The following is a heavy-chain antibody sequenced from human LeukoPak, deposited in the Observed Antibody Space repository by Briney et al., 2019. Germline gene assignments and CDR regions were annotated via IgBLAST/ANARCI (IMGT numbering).Heavy chain of an antibody. CDR3: ARGHYDVLASSYKWTPDY. D-gene: IGHD3-9*01. V-gene: IGHV3-21*01. CDR2: INSGGDYK. Sequence: GGSLRLSCAPSGFTFNTFNMNWFRQAPGKGLEWVSSINSGGDYKYYSDSVKGRFTTSRDNAKNSLSLQLSSLRVEDTAIYYCARGHYDVLASSYKWTPDYWGQGTLVTVSS. CDR1: GFTFNTFN. J-gene: IGHJ4*02.